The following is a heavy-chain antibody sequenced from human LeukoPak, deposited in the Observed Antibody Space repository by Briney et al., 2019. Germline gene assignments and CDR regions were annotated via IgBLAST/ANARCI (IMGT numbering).Heavy chain of an antibody. CDR1: GGSISSAYY. CDR2: IYHSGST. V-gene: IGHV4-38-2*02. CDR3: ARSCSGGSCYFDY. J-gene: IGHJ4*02. Sequence: PSETLSLTCTVSGGSISSAYYWGWIRQPPGKGLEWIGSIYHSGSTYYNPSLKSRVSISVDTSKNQFSLKLNSVTAADTAVYYCARSCSGGSCYFDYWGQGTLVAVSS. D-gene: IGHD2-15*01.